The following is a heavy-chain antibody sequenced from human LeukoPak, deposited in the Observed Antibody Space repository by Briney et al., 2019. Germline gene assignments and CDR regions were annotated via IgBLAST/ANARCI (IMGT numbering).Heavy chain of an antibody. CDR3: AKGHFLIWSLDV. CDR1: GGSISSYY. D-gene: IGHD2-8*01. J-gene: IGHJ6*04. V-gene: IGHV4-4*07. CDR2: IYTSGST. Sequence: SETLSLTCTVAGGSISSYYWSWIRQPAGKGLEWIGRIYTSGSTNYNPSLRSGVTMSVDTSKNQFSLKLSSVTAADTGVYYCAKGHFLIWSLDVWGKGTTVTVSS.